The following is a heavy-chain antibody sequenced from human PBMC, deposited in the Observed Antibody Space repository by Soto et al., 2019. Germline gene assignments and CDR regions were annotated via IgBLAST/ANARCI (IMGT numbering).Heavy chain of an antibody. CDR1: GFTLKNYA. CDR2: INTDGSRT. CDR3: AKVATGSYNWFDP. Sequence: AGGSLILSCAASGFTLKNYAMSWVRQAPGKGLEWVSRINTDGSRTNYADSVKGRFTLSRDNAKNTLYLQMNSLRAEDTAVYYCAKVATGSYNWFDPWGQGTLVTVSS. V-gene: IGHV3-74*01. D-gene: IGHD1-1*01. J-gene: IGHJ5*02.